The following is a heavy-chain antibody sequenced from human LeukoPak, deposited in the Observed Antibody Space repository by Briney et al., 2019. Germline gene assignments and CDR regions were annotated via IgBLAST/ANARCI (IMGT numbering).Heavy chain of an antibody. CDR1: GFTFSSSA. Sequence: PGGSLRLSCAASGFTFSSSAMSWVRQAPGKGLEWVSAISNNGGYTYYADSVQGRFAISRDNSKSTLCLQMNSLRAEDTAVYYCAKEQVYYDSSGYPYNWFDPWGQGTLVTVSS. D-gene: IGHD3-22*01. V-gene: IGHV3-23*01. CDR2: ISNNGGYT. J-gene: IGHJ5*02. CDR3: AKEQVYYDSSGYPYNWFDP.